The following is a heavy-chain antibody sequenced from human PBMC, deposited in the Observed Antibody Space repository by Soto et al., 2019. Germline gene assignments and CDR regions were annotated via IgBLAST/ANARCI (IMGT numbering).Heavy chain of an antibody. D-gene: IGHD6-13*01. V-gene: IGHV4-34*01. CDR1: GGSFSGYY. CDR2: INHSGST. Sequence: QVQLQQWGAGLLKPSETLSLTCAVYGGSFSGYYWSWIRQPPGKGLEWIGEINHSGSTNYNPSLKSRVTISVDTSKNQFSLKLSSVTAADTAVSYCARLQQLVLYYYGMDVWGQGTTVTVSS. J-gene: IGHJ6*02. CDR3: ARLQQLVLYYYGMDV.